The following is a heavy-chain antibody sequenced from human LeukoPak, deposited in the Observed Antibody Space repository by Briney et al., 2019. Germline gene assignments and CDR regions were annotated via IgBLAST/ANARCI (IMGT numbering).Heavy chain of an antibody. CDR1: GGSISSSSYY. CDR3: ARQDSSAYYFDY. D-gene: IGHD3-22*01. Sequence: PSETLSLTCTVSGGSISSSSYYWGWIRQPPGKGLEWICSIYYSGSTYYNPSLKSRVTISVDTSKNQFSLKLSSVTAADTAVYYCARQDSSAYYFDYWGQGTLVTVSS. CDR2: IYYSGST. V-gene: IGHV4-39*01. J-gene: IGHJ4*02.